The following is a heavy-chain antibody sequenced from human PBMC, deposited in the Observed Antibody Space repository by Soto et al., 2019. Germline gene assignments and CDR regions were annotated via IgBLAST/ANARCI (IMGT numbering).Heavy chain of an antibody. CDR2: ISGSGGST. V-gene: IGHV3-23*01. Sequence: GGSLRLSCAASGFTFSSYSMNWVRQAPGKGLEWVSSISGSGGSTYYADSVKGRFTISRDNSKNTLYLQMNSLRAEDTAVYYCAKDISVTTFDYWGQGTLVTVSS. J-gene: IGHJ4*02. D-gene: IGHD4-17*01. CDR1: GFTFSSYS. CDR3: AKDISVTTFDY.